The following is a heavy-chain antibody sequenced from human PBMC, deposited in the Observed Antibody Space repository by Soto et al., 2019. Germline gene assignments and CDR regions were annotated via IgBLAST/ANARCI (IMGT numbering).Heavy chain of an antibody. V-gene: IGHV4-59*01. J-gene: IGHJ4*02. D-gene: IGHD2-15*01. CDR1: GASIKCYY. Sequence: PSDTLSLTCTMSGASIKCYYWNWMRQFPGKGLEWIGNMYYSGTTNYNPSLQSRVTLSVDTSKNQFSLKLTSVTAADTAVYYCAAAYDYWGQGTLVTVS. CDR2: MYYSGTT. CDR3: AAAYDY.